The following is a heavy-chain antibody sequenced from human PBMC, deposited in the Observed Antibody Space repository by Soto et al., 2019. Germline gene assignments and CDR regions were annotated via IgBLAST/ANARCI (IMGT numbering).Heavy chain of an antibody. Sequence: GASVKVSCKASGYTFTGYFIHWVRQAPGEGLEWVGYINPNSGVTKYAPRFLGRVTITRDTSIRTAYMDLNNLRSDDTAVYFCARGGGTILAPPPWGPGTLVTVSS. CDR3: ARGGGTILAPPP. CDR1: GYTFTGYF. J-gene: IGHJ5*02. CDR2: INPNSGVT. D-gene: IGHD2-2*01. V-gene: IGHV1-2*02.